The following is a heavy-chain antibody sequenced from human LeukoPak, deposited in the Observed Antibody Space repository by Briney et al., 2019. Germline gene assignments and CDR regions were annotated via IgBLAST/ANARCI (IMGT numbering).Heavy chain of an antibody. CDR3: ARAGKWELYDY. CDR1: GYTFTSYY. CDR2: INPSGGST. J-gene: IGHJ4*02. V-gene: IGHV1-46*01. Sequence: ASVKVSCKASGYTFTSYYMHWVRQAPGQGFEWMGIINPSGGSTSYAQKFQGRVTMTRDTSTSTVYMELSSLRSEDTAVYYCARAGKWELYDYWGQGTLVTVSS. D-gene: IGHD1-26*01.